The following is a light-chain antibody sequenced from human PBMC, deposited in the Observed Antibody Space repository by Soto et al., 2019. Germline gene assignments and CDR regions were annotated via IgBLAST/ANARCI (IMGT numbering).Light chain of an antibody. J-gene: IGLJ1*01. V-gene: IGLV2-14*01. CDR2: EVS. CDR3: GSYTITSARYV. CDR1: SSDVGGYNY. Sequence: QSALTQPASVSGSPGQSITISCTGTSSDVGGYNYVSWYQQHPGKAPKLIIYEVSYRPSGVSNRFSGSKSGNTASLTISGLQAGDEADYFCGSYTITSARYVFGTGTKLTVL.